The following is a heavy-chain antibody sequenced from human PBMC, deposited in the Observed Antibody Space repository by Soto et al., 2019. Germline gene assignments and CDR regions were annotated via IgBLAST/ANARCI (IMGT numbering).Heavy chain of an antibody. D-gene: IGHD3-22*01. V-gene: IGHV4-39*01. Sequence: QLQLQESGPGLVKPSETLSLTCTVSGDSVTISDYYWGWIRQPPGRGLEWIGSIHYSGSTYYNPSRKSRVTTPGDTSKKQFSRRLASVTAADAAVYYCAAHDSGGYYAEYWGQGTLVPVSA. CDR1: GDSVTISDYY. J-gene: IGHJ4*02. CDR2: IHYSGST. CDR3: AAHDSGGYYAEY.